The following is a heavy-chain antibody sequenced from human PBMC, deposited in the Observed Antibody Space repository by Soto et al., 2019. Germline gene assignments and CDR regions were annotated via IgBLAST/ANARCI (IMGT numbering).Heavy chain of an antibody. CDR2: IDPSDFYT. CDR3: ARQARWYSSAWYGGVRYYCMNV. CDR1: GYSFTSYW. J-gene: IGHJ6*02. V-gene: IGHV5-10-1*01. D-gene: IGHD6-19*01. Sequence: GESLKISCKGSGYSFTSYWISWVRQMPGKGLEWMGRIDPSDFYTNYSPSFQGHVTISADKSISTAYLQWSSLMASDTAMYYCARQARWYSSAWYGGVRYYCMNVCGQGTTVTVSS.